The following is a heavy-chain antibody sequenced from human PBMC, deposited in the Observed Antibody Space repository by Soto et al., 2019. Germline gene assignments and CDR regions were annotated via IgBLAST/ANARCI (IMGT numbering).Heavy chain of an antibody. CDR2: ISYGGSKK. CDR1: GFTFSSYG. D-gene: IGHD2-2*01. CDR3: AKDNCISTSCYRLYNWFDP. J-gene: IGHJ5*02. V-gene: IGHV3-30*18. Sequence: QVQLVESGGGVVQPGRSLRLSCAASGFTFSSYGMHWARQAPGKGLEWVAVISYGGSKKYYADSVKGRFTISRDNAKNTLYLQMNNLRAEDTAVYYCAKDNCISTSCYRLYNWFDPWGQGTLVTVSS.